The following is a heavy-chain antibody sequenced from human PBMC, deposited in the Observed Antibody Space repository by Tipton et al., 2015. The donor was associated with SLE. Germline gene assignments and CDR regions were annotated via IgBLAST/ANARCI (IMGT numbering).Heavy chain of an antibody. Sequence: SLRLSCEGSGFNFFTKSFNWVRQAPGKGLEWVASISGDSSHIYYTDSVKARFTISRDNAKNSVFLQMNSLRADDTAVYYCARDQTGTLDYFDYWGQGVLVTVSS. D-gene: IGHD1/OR15-1a*01. CDR3: ARDQTGTLDYFDY. J-gene: IGHJ4*02. V-gene: IGHV3-21*06. CDR1: GFNFFTKS. CDR2: ISGDSSHI.